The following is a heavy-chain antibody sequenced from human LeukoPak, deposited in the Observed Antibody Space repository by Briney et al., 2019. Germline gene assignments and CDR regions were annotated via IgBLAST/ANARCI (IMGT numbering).Heavy chain of an antibody. Sequence: PSQTLSLTCTVSGCSISSGGYYWSWIRQHPGKGLEWIGYIYYSGSTYYNPSLKSRATISVDTSKNQFSLKLSSVTAADTAGYYFARDAGLHYYYYYGMDVWGKGTTVTVSS. CDR2: IYYSGST. J-gene: IGHJ6*04. CDR3: ARDAGLHYYYYYGMDV. D-gene: IGHD5-12*01. CDR1: GCSISSGGYY. V-gene: IGHV4-31*03.